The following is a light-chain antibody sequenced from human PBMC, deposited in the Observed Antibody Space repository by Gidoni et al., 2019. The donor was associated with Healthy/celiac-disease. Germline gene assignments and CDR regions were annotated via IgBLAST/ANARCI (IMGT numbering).Light chain of an antibody. J-gene: IGKJ4*01. V-gene: IGKV3-15*01. CDR2: VAS. Sequence: EIVMTQSPATLSVSPGERATLSCRASQSVSSNLAWYQQKPGQAPMLLIYVASTRATGIPARFSGSGSGTEFTLTISSLQSEDFAVYYCQQYNNWPLTFGGGTKVEIK. CDR3: QQYNNWPLT. CDR1: QSVSSN.